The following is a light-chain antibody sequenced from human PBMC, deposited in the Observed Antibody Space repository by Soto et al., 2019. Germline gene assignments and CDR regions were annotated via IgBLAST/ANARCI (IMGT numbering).Light chain of an antibody. V-gene: IGLV1-51*01. CDR3: GTWDSSLSAGVV. CDR2: DNN. J-gene: IGLJ2*01. Sequence: QSVLTQPPSVSAAPGQKVTISCSGSSSNIGNNYVSWYQQHPGTAPKLLIYDNNKRPSGIPDLFSGSKSGTSATLGITGLQTGDEADYYCGTWDSSLSAGVVFGGGTKVTVL. CDR1: SSNIGNNY.